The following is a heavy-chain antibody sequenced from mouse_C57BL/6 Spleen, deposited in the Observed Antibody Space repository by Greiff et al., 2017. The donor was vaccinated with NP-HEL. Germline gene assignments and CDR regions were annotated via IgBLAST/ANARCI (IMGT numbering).Heavy chain of an antibody. V-gene: IGHV1-64*01. D-gene: IGHD1-1*01. Sequence: VQLQQPGAELVKPGASVKLSCKASGYTFTSYWMHWVKQRPGQGLEWIGMIHPNGGSTNYNEKFKSKATLTVDKSSSTAYMQLSSLTSEDSAVYYCARTGSSYLYWYFDVWGTGTTVTVSS. CDR1: GYTFTSYW. J-gene: IGHJ1*03. CDR2: IHPNGGST. CDR3: ARTGSSYLYWYFDV.